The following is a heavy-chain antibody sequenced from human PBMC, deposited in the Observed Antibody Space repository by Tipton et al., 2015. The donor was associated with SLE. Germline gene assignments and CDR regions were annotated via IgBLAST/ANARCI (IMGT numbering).Heavy chain of an antibody. CDR2: IYYSGST. V-gene: IGHV4-31*03. D-gene: IGHD3-10*01. J-gene: IGHJ6*03. CDR1: GGSISSDGYY. CDR3: AKCRGDWASETYYNFLHALYMDV. Sequence: TLSLTCTASGGSISSDGYYWNWIRQLPGKGLEWIGYIYYSGSTLYNPSLKSRVAISVDTSWGQFSLRLNSVTAADTAVYYCAKCRGDWASETYYNFLHALYMDVWGKGTTVTVSS.